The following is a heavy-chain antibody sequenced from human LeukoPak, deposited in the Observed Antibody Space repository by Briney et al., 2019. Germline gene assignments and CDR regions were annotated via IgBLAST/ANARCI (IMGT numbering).Heavy chain of an antibody. CDR1: GYTFTGYY. Sequence: ASVKVSCKASGYTFTGYYMHWVRQAPGQGLEWMGIINPSGGSTSYAQKFQGRVTMTRDTSTSTVYMELSSLRSEDTAVYYCARAPTGVITEGPWGQGTLVTVSS. CDR2: INPSGGST. CDR3: ARAPTGVITEGP. J-gene: IGHJ5*02. V-gene: IGHV1-46*01. D-gene: IGHD2-21*01.